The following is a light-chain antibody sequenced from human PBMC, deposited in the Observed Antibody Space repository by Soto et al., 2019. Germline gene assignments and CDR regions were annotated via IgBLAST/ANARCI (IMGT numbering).Light chain of an antibody. CDR3: QQYDAWPLT. Sequence: EIVLTQSPGTLSLSPGERATLSCRASQSVSSSLAWYQQKPGQAPRLLIYGASSRATGIPDRFSGSGSGTEFTLTISRLEPEDFAVYYCQQYDAWPLTFGGGTKVDIK. CDR1: QSVSSS. V-gene: IGKV3-20*01. J-gene: IGKJ4*01. CDR2: GAS.